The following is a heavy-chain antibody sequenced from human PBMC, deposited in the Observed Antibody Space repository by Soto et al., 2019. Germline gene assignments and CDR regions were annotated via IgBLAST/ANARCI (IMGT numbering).Heavy chain of an antibody. CDR3: ARRDRSGFSYWLDT. Sequence: KTSETLSLTCTVSGGSISSGDYYWSWIRQHPGKGLEWIGTIYFGGTTYYNPSLKSRVTISVDTSKSQFSLKLSSVTAADTAVYYCARRDRSGFSYWLDTWGQGTLVTVSS. CDR1: GGSISSGDYY. D-gene: IGHD3-22*01. V-gene: IGHV4-31*03. CDR2: IYFGGTT. J-gene: IGHJ5*02.